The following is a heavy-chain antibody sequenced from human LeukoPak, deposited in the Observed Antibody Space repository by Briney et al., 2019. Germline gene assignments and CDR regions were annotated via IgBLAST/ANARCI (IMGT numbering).Heavy chain of an antibody. Sequence: PSETLALTCTVSGGSINSYYWSWIRQPPGKGLEYIGYIYYSGTTNYNPSLKSRVTISIDTSKNQFSLKLSSVTAADTAVYYCAADPRYISGYYRSFDYWGQGTLVTVSS. CDR1: GGSINSYY. D-gene: IGHD3-22*01. V-gene: IGHV4-59*01. CDR2: IYYSGTT. J-gene: IGHJ4*02. CDR3: AADPRYISGYYRSFDY.